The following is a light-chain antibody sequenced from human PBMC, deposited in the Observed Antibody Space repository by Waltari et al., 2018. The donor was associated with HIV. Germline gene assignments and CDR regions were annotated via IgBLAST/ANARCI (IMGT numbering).Light chain of an antibody. J-gene: IGLJ3*02. Sequence: HSVLTQPAPVSGSPGQSISISCTGTSRAVGGYNYVSGYQQHPGKAPKLMIYDASNRPSGGSNRFSGSKSGNTASLTISGLRAEDEADYYCSSYTSSSTWVFGGGTKLTVL. CDR3: SSYTSSSTWV. CDR1: SRAVGGYNY. V-gene: IGLV2-14*01. CDR2: DAS.